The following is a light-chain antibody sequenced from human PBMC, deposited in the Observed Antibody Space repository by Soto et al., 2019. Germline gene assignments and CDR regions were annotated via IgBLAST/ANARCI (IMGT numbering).Light chain of an antibody. Sequence: QSVLTQTPSASGTPGQTVTISCSGSRSNIGNNAVSWHQQFPGTAPKLLIYNNNQRPSGVPDRFSGSKSGTSASLAISGLQSEDEADYYCATWDDSLNARGVFGGGTKVTVL. J-gene: IGLJ3*02. CDR3: ATWDDSLNARGV. V-gene: IGLV1-44*01. CDR1: RSNIGNNA. CDR2: NNN.